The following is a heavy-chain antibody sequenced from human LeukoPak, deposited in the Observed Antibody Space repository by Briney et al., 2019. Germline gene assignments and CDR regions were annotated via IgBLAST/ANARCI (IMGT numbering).Heavy chain of an antibody. CDR2: INHSGST. Sequence: SETLSLTCAVYGGSFSGYYWSWIRQPPGKGLEWIGEINHSGSTNYNPSLKSRVTISVDTSKNQFSLKLSSVTAADTAVYYCARAVTIFTGLSWFDPWGQGTLVTVSS. V-gene: IGHV4-34*01. J-gene: IGHJ5*02. CDR1: GGSFSGYY. CDR3: ARAVTIFTGLSWFDP. D-gene: IGHD3-3*01.